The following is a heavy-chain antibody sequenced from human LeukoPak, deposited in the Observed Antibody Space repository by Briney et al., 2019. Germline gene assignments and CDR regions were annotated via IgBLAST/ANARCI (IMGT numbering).Heavy chain of an antibody. CDR3: ARGLPNYGSGSYPFDY. D-gene: IGHD3-10*01. J-gene: IGHJ4*02. CDR2: MNPNSGNT. Sequence: ASVKVSCKASGYTFTSYDINWVRQATGQGLEWMGWMNPNSGNTGYAQKFQGRVTMTRNTSISTAYMELSSLRSEDTAVYYCARGLPNYGSGSYPFDYWGQGTLVTVSS. V-gene: IGHV1-8*01. CDR1: GYTFTSYD.